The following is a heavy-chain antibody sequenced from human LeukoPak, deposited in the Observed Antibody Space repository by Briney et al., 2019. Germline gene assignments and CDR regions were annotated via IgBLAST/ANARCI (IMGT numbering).Heavy chain of an antibody. CDR2: IYTSGST. Sequence: SETLSLTCTVSGGSISSYYWSWIRQPAGKGLEWIGRIYTSGSTNCNPSLKSRVTMSVDTSKNQFSLKLSSVTAADTAVYYCARDQRSYGHRDYYYYMDVWGKGTTVTVSS. D-gene: IGHD5-18*01. CDR1: GGSISSYY. J-gene: IGHJ6*03. V-gene: IGHV4-4*07. CDR3: ARDQRSYGHRDYYYYMDV.